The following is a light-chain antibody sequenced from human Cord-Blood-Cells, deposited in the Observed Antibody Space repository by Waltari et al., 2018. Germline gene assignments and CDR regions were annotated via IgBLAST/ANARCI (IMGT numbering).Light chain of an antibody. Sequence: EIVLTQSPGTLSLSPGERAPLSCRASQSVSSSDLAWYQQKPGQAPRLLIYGASSRATGIPDRFSGSGSGTDFTLTISRLEPEDFAVYYCQQYGSSPKTFGQGTKVEIK. V-gene: IGKV3-20*01. CDR1: QSVSSSD. CDR2: GAS. J-gene: IGKJ1*01. CDR3: QQYGSSPKT.